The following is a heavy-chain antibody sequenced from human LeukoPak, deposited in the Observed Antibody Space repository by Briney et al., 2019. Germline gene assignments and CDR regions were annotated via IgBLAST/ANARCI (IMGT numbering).Heavy chain of an antibody. D-gene: IGHD4-11*01. CDR2: ISHSESA. CDR1: GGSISSGANY. Sequence: PSETLSLTCTVSGGSISSGANYWSWIRQPPGRGLEWIGYISHSESAYYSPSLESRITISVDRSKNQFSLKLKSVTAADTAIYYCARYGGTTSNPSHDTFAIWGQGTMVAVSS. J-gene: IGHJ3*02. CDR3: ARYGGTTSNPSHDTFAI. V-gene: IGHV4-30-2*01.